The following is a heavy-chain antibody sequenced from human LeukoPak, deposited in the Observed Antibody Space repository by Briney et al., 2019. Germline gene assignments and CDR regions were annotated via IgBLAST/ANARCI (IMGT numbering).Heavy chain of an antibody. V-gene: IGHV1-3*01. CDR2: INASNGNT. Sequence: ASVKVSCKASGYTFTSYAMHWVRQAPGQRLEWMGWINASNGNTKYSQKFQGRVTITRDTSASTAYMELSSLRSEDTAVYYCARAQWTTVTTGTDYWGQGTLVTVSS. J-gene: IGHJ4*02. CDR1: GYTFTSYA. D-gene: IGHD4-17*01. CDR3: ARAQWTTVTTGTDY.